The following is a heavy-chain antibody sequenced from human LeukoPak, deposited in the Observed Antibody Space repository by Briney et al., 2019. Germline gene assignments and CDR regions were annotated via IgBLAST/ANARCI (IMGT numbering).Heavy chain of an antibody. D-gene: IGHD4-17*01. CDR3: ARDQYDDYGAFDT. CDR1: GFTVSSNY. CDR2: IYSGGST. J-gene: IGHJ3*02. V-gene: IGHV3-66*01. Sequence: GGSLRLSCAASGFTVSSNYMSWVRQAPGKGLEWVSVIYSGGSTYYADSVKGRFTISRDNSKNTLYLQMNSLRAEDTAVYYCARDQYDDYGAFDTWGQGTMVTVSS.